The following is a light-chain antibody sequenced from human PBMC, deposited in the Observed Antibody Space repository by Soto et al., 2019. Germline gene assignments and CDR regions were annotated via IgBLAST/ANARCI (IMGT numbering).Light chain of an antibody. J-gene: IGLJ1*01. CDR2: EVS. CDR3: GSYTDNLYV. Sequence: QSVLTQPASVSGSPGQSITIYCTGTSGDVGGYKFVSWYQQHPGKAPKLMIYEVSNRPSGVSSRFSGSKSGNTASLTISGLQAEDEDDYFCGSYTDNLYVFGTRTKLTVL. CDR1: SGDVGGYKF. V-gene: IGLV2-14*01.